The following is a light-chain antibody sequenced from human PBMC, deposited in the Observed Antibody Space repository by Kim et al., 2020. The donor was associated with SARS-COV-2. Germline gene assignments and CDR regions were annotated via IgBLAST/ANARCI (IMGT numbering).Light chain of an antibody. V-gene: IGLV1-40*01. Sequence: RVTISCTGGSSNIGAGYDVHWYQVLPGTAPKHLIFGDINRPSGVPDRFSGSKAGTSASLAITGLQAEDEADYFCQSYDRSLSGWVFGGGTKVTVL. CDR3: QSYDRSLSGWV. CDR1: SSNIGAGYD. CDR2: GDI. J-gene: IGLJ3*02.